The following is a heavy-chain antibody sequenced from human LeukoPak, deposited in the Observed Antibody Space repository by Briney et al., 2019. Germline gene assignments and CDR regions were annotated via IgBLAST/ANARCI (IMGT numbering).Heavy chain of an antibody. D-gene: IGHD2-2*01. CDR2: IIPIFGTA. Sequence: SVKVSCTASGGTFSSYAISWVRQAPGQGLEWMGGIIPIFGTANYAQKLQGRVTITADESTSTAYMELSSLRSEDTAVYYCARDYCSSTSCYGADYYYYGMDVWGQGTTVTVSS. J-gene: IGHJ6*02. CDR3: ARDYCSSTSCYGADYYYYGMDV. CDR1: GGTFSSYA. V-gene: IGHV1-69*13.